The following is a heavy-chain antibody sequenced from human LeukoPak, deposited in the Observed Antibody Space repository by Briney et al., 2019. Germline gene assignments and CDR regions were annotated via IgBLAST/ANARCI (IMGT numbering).Heavy chain of an antibody. Sequence: GESLKISCKGSGYSFTSYWIGWVRQMPGKGLEWMGIIYPGDSDTRYSPSFQGQVTISADKSISTAYLQWNSLKASDTAMYYCARGYCSSPSCSRVGFDPWGQGTLVTVSS. D-gene: IGHD2-2*01. V-gene: IGHV5-51*01. CDR3: ARGYCSSPSCSRVGFDP. CDR1: GYSFTSYW. CDR2: IYPGDSDT. J-gene: IGHJ5*02.